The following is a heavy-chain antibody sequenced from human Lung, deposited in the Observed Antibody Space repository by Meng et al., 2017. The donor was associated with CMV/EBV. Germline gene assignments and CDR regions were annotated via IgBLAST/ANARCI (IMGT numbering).Heavy chain of an antibody. CDR3: ARDSFEYSSSSFVDWFDP. CDR2: IYPHSGVT. D-gene: IGHD6-6*01. J-gene: IGHJ5*02. V-gene: IGHV1-2*02. Sequence: ASVKVSCKSSGYTFTAYYIHCVRQAPGQGLEWMSCIYPHSGVTNYAQKFQGRVTLTRDTSIRTSYMELNRLTSDDTAVYYCARDSFEYSSSSFVDWFDPWGQGTLVTGSS. CDR1: GYTFTAYY.